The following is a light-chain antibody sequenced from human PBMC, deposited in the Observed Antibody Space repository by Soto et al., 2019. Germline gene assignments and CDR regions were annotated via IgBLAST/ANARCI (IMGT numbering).Light chain of an antibody. CDR3: QHYNNCPPYT. Sequence: EIVMTQSPATLSVSPGERATLSCRASQSISSNLAWYQQKPGQAPRLLIYGASTRATGIPVRFSGSGSGTEFSLTISRLQSEDFAVYYCQHYNNCPPYTFGQGTKLEIK. V-gene: IGKV3-15*01. CDR1: QSISSN. J-gene: IGKJ2*01. CDR2: GAS.